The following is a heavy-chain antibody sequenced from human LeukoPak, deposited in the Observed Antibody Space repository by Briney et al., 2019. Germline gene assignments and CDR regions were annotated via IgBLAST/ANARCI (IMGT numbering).Heavy chain of an antibody. V-gene: IGHV5-51*01. D-gene: IGHD3-10*01. J-gene: IGHJ5*02. Sequence: GESLKISCKGSGYSFTSYWIGWVRQMPGKGLEWMGIIYPGDSDTRYSPSFQAQVTISADKSISTAYLQWSSLKASDTAMYYCARRPTDYGSGSLNWFDPWGQGTLVTVSS. CDR3: ARRPTDYGSGSLNWFDP. CDR1: GYSFTSYW. CDR2: IYPGDSDT.